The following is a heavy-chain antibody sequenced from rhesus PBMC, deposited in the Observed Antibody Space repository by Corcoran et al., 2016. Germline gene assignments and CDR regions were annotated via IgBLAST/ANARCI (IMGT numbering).Heavy chain of an antibody. CDR1: GFTFSSYA. V-gene: IGHV3-103*01. CDR2: ISSGGST. Sequence: EVQLVESGGGLAKPGGSLRLSCAASGFTFSSYAMHWVGQAPGKGLEWVSAISSGGSTYYADSVKGRFTISRDNSKNTLSLQMNSLRAEDTAVYYCAKVTAAGQFFDYWGQGVLVTVSS. D-gene: IGHD6S26*01. J-gene: IGHJ4*01. CDR3: AKVTAAGQFFDY.